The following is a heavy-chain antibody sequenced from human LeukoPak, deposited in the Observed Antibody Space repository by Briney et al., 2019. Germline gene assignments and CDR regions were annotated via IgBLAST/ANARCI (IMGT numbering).Heavy chain of an antibody. V-gene: IGHV4-38-2*02. Sequence: SETLSLTCTVSGYSISSGYYWGWIRQPPGKGLEWIGSIYYSGRTYYNPSLNKSRVTISVDTSKNQFFLKLSSVTAADTAVYYCARGSLYYDSTGSWGQGTLVTVSS. J-gene: IGHJ5*02. CDR3: ARGSLYYDSTGS. D-gene: IGHD3-22*01. CDR1: GYSISSGYY. CDR2: IYYSGRT.